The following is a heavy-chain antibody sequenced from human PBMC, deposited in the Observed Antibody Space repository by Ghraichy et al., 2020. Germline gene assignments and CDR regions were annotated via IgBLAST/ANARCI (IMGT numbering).Heavy chain of an antibody. CDR2: IYYSGST. J-gene: IGHJ5*02. Sequence: SETLSLTCTVSGGSISSYYWSWIRQPPGKGLEWIGYIYYSGSTNYNPSLKSRVTISVDKSKNQFSLKLSSVTAADTAVYYCARHAWPTDYNWNDRYNWFDPWGQGTLVTVSS. D-gene: IGHD1-1*01. CDR1: GGSISSYY. CDR3: ARHAWPTDYNWNDRYNWFDP. V-gene: IGHV4-59*08.